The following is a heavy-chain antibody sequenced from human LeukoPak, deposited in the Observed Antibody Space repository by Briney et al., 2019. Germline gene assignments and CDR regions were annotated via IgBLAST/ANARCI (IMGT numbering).Heavy chain of an antibody. D-gene: IGHD3-16*02. CDR3: ASHYSSGSYRYTGSFDS. Sequence: SETLSLTCAVYGGSFSDYYWSWIRQPPGRGLEWIGEINHSGTTNYSPSLKSRVSISVDTSKNQFSLKLNSVTAADAAMYYCASHYSSGSYRYTGSFDSWGQGMLVNVSS. J-gene: IGHJ4*02. V-gene: IGHV4-34*01. CDR2: INHSGTT. CDR1: GGSFSDYY.